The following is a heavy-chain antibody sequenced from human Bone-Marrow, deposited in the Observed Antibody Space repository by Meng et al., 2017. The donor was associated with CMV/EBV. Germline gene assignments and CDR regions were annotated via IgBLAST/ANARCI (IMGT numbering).Heavy chain of an antibody. CDR1: GYPFPSYY. Sequence: VACTASGYPFPSYYMPWVRQAPGQGLEWMGIINPSAGSTSYAQKFQGRVTMTRDTSTSTVYMELSSLRSEDTAVYYCAGAGTSGCDYWGQGTLVTVSS. D-gene: IGHD2-8*01. CDR2: INPSAGST. V-gene: IGHV1-46*01. CDR3: AGAGTSGCDY. J-gene: IGHJ4*02.